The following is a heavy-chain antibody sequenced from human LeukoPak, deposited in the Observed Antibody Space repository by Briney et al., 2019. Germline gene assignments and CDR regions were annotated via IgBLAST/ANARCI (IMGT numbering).Heavy chain of an antibody. CDR2: IYYSGST. CDR1: GGSISSSSYY. J-gene: IGHJ6*03. Sequence: SETLSLTCTVSGGSISSSSYYWSWIRQPPGKGLEWIGYIYYSGSTHYNPSLKSRVTISVDTSKNQFSLKLRSVTAADTAVYYCARGIVGATTNYYYMDVWGKGTTVTISS. D-gene: IGHD1-26*01. CDR3: ARGIVGATTNYYYMDV. V-gene: IGHV4-61*01.